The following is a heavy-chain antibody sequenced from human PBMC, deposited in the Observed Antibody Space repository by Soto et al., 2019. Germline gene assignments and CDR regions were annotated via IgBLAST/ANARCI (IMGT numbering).Heavy chain of an antibody. V-gene: IGHV5-51*01. Sequence: GESLKISCKSSGYNFAGYWIAWVRQMPGKGLELMGIIYPSDSDTRYRPSFQGQVTISADKSVSSAYLQWSILRASDTAMYYCARGGVSTRTFDYWGQGTPVTVS. J-gene: IGHJ4*02. CDR2: IYPSDSDT. CDR3: ARGGVSTRTFDY. D-gene: IGHD3-3*01. CDR1: GYNFAGYW.